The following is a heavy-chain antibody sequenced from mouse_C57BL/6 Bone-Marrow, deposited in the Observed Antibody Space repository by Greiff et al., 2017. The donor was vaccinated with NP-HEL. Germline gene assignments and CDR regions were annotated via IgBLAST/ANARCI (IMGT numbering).Heavy chain of an antibody. CDR2: ISNLAYSI. CDR1: GFTFSDYG. V-gene: IGHV5-15*01. CDR3: ARPDYAMDY. J-gene: IGHJ4*01. Sequence: EVQRVESGGGLVQPGGSLKLSCAASGFTFSDYGMAWVRQAPRKGPEWVAFISNLAYSIYYADTVTGRFTISRENAKNTLYLEMSSLRSEDTAMYYCARPDYAMDYWGQGTSVTVSS.